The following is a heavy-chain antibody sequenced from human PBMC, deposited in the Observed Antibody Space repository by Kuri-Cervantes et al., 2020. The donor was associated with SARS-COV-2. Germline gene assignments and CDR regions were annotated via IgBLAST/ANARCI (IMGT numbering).Heavy chain of an antibody. Sequence: ASVKVSCKASGYTFSSYHMHWVRQATGQGLEWMGMVKTNSGNTLYAQIFQGRVTMTRDTSTSTVYMELSSLTSEDTAIYYCYCAPKEGFDSWGQGTLVTVSS. CDR2: VKTNSGNT. CDR1: GYTFSSYH. J-gene: IGHJ4*02. CDR3: YCAPKEGFDS. D-gene: IGHD2-21*01. V-gene: IGHV1-8*02.